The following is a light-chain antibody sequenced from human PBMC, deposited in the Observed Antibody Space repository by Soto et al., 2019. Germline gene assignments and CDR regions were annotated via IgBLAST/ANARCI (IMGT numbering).Light chain of an antibody. J-gene: IGLJ1*01. CDR3: SSYTSSSTLV. Sequence: QSALTQPASVSGSPGQTITISCTGTSSDVGGYNFVSWYQQHRGKAPNLMIYDVSNRPSGVSSRFAGSKSGNTASLTSSGLQADDEADYSCSSYTSSSTLVFGTGTKLTVL. CDR2: DVS. V-gene: IGLV2-14*01. CDR1: SSDVGGYNF.